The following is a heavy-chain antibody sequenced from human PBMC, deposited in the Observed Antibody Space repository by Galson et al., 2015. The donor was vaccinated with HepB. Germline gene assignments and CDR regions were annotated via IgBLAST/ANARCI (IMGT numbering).Heavy chain of an antibody. Sequence: SVKVSCKASRYTFTDYYLHWVRQAPGQGLEWMGWINPNSGDTNYAQRFQGRVTMTRDTSISTAYMELSRLRFDDTAVYYCARGYYNSSGYFSAEGAFDIWGQGTMVTVSS. D-gene: IGHD3-22*01. CDR2: INPNSGDT. V-gene: IGHV1-2*02. J-gene: IGHJ3*02. CDR1: RYTFTDYY. CDR3: ARGYYNSSGYFSAEGAFDI.